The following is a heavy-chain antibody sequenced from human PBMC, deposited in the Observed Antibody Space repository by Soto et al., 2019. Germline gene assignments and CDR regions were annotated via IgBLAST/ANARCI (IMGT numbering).Heavy chain of an antibody. Sequence: ASVKVSCKASGYTFTGYYMHWVRQAPGQGLEWMGWINPNSGGTNYAQKFQGRVTMTRDTSISTAYMELSRLRSDDTAVYYCARLEMATMTFGPWGQGTLVTVSS. D-gene: IGHD5-12*01. CDR2: INPNSGGT. CDR3: ARLEMATMTFGP. J-gene: IGHJ5*02. CDR1: GYTFTGYY. V-gene: IGHV1-2*02.